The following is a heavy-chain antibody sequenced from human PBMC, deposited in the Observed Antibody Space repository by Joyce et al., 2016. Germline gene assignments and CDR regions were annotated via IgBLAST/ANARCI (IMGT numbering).Heavy chain of an antibody. CDR2: ISYDGNNK. Sequence: QVQLVESGGGVVRPGRSLSFSCAASGFTFSYYGMHWVRQAPDKGLEWVAVISYDGNNKYYADSVKGRFTISRDNSRDTLYLQMNSLRAEDTAIYYCAKDYANFYDSVGMPQPYWGQGTLVTVSS. D-gene: IGHD3-22*01. CDR3: AKDYANFYDSVGMPQPY. V-gene: IGHV3-30*18. CDR1: GFTFSYYG. J-gene: IGHJ4*02.